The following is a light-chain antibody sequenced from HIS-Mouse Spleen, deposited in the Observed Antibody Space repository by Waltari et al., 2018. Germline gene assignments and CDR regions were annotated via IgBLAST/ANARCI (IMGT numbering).Light chain of an antibody. Sequence: QLVLTQSPSASASLGASVKLTCTLSSGHSSYAIAWHQQQPEKGPRHLMKLNSDGSHSEGDGIPDRFSGSSSGAERYLTISSLQSEDEADYYCQTWGTGIRVFGGGTKLTVL. CDR1: SGHSSYA. CDR3: QTWGTGIRV. V-gene: IGLV4-69*01. J-gene: IGLJ3*02. CDR2: LNSDGSH.